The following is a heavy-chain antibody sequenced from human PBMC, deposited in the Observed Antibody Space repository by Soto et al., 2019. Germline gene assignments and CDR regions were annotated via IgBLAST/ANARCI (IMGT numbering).Heavy chain of an antibody. CDR3: ARDWSCSGCSCHDAFDI. D-gene: IGHD2-15*01. V-gene: IGHV1-18*01. CDR2: ISAYNGDT. J-gene: IGHJ3*02. CDR1: GYTFTTYG. Sequence: QVQLVQSGAEVKKPGASVKVPCKASGYTFTTYGISWLRQAPGQGLEWMGWISAYNGDTVYAQKVQGRVTMTTDASTSTAYMELRSLRSDDTAVYYCARDWSCSGCSCHDAFDIWGQGTMVTVSS.